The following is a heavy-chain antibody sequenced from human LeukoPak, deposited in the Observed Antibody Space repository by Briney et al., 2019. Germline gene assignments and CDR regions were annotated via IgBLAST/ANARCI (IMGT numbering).Heavy chain of an antibody. CDR3: ARGPRGWYILYFDY. V-gene: IGHV1-2*02. CDR1: GYTFTSYY. Sequence: ASVKVSCKASGYTFTSYYMHWVRQAPGQGLEWMGWINPNSGGTNYAQKFQGRVTMTRDTSISTAYMELSRLRSDDTAVYYCARGPRGWYILYFDYWGQGTLVTVSS. J-gene: IGHJ4*02. D-gene: IGHD6-19*01. CDR2: INPNSGGT.